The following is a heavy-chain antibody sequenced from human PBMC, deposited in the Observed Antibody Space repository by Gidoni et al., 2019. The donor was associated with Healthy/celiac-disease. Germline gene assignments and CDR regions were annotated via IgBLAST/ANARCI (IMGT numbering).Heavy chain of an antibody. Sequence: QVQLVQSGAEVKKPGASVKVSCKASGYTFTSYYMHWVRQAPGQGLEWMGIINPSGGSTSYAQKFQGRVTMTRDTSTSTVYMELSSLRSEDTAVYYCARDYRDGFNLGPRYWFDPWGQGTLVTVSS. CDR3: ARDYRDGFNLGPRYWFDP. D-gene: IGHD1-26*01. J-gene: IGHJ5*02. CDR1: GYTFTSYY. CDR2: INPSGGST. V-gene: IGHV1-46*01.